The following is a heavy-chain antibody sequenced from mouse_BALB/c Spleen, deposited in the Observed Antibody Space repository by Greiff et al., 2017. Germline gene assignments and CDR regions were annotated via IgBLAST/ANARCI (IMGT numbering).Heavy chain of an antibody. CDR3: TRSPYYYGSSGYFDY. Sequence: DVQLQESGTVLARPGASVKMSCKASGYSFTSYWMHWVKQRPGQGLEWIGAIYPGNSDTSYNQKFKGKAKLTAVTSASTAYMELSSLTNEDSAVYYFTRSPYYYGSSGYFDYWGQGTTLTVSS. CDR1: GYSFTSYW. CDR2: IYPGNSDT. J-gene: IGHJ2*01. V-gene: IGHV1-5*01. D-gene: IGHD1-1*01.